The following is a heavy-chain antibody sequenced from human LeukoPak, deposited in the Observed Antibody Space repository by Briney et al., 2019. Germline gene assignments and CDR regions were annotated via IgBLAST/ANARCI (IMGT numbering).Heavy chain of an antibody. CDR3: ARSYCSSNSCYIYWFDP. V-gene: IGHV4-34*01. CDR1: GGSFSGYY. D-gene: IGHD2-2*02. CDR2: INHSGST. Sequence: SETLSLTCAVYGGSFSGYYWSWIRQPPGKGLEWIGEINHSGSTNYNPSLKSRVTISVDTSKNQFSLKLSSVTAADTAVYYCARSYCSSNSCYIYWFDPWGQGTLVTVSS. J-gene: IGHJ5*02.